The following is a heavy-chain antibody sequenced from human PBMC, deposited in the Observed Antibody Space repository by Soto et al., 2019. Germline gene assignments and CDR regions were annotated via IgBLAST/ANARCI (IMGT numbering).Heavy chain of an antibody. CDR3: ARGRYGDY. D-gene: IGHD1-1*01. V-gene: IGHV1-18*01. CDR1: GYDFTTYG. CDR2: ISAHNGNT. Sequence: QVHLVQSGDEVKKPWASVKVSCKGSGYDFTTYGITWVRQAPGPGLEWMAWISAHNGNTDYAQKLQGRVTVTRDTSTSTAYMELRSLRSDDTAMYYGARGRYGDYWGQGALVTVSS. J-gene: IGHJ4*02.